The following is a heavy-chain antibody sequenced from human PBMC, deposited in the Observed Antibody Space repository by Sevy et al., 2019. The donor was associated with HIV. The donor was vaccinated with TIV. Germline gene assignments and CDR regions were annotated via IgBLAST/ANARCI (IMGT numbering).Heavy chain of an antibody. CDR2: ISGSSNYI. J-gene: IGHJ3*02. CDR1: GFSFSSYP. V-gene: IGHV3-21*01. D-gene: IGHD3-10*01. Sequence: GGSLRFSCAASGFSFSSYPMNWVRQAPGKGLEWVSSISGSSNYIYYADSLRGRFTISRDNAKNSLYLQMNSLRAEDTAVYYCARPYGSGSWEAFDIWGQGTMVTVSS. CDR3: ARPYGSGSWEAFDI.